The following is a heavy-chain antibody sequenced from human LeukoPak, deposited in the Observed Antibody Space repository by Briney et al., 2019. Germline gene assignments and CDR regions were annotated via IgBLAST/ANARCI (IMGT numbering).Heavy chain of an antibody. D-gene: IGHD2-15*01. Sequence: GGSLRLSCTASGFTFGDYAMSWFRQAPGKGLEWVGFIRSKAYGGTPEYAASVKGRFTISRDDSESIAYLQMNSLKTEDTAVYFCTRVGACSLGGCYGDYWGQGTLVTVSS. CDR1: GFTFGDYA. V-gene: IGHV3-49*03. J-gene: IGHJ4*02. CDR3: TRVGACSLGGCYGDY. CDR2: IRSKAYGGTP.